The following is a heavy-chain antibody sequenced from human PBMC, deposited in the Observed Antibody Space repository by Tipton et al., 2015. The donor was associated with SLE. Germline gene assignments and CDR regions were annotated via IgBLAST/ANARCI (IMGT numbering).Heavy chain of an antibody. Sequence: TLSLTCTVSGGSISSHYWSWIRQPPGKGLEWIGYIYYSGSTNYNPSLKSRVTISVDTSKNQFSLKLGSVTAADTAVYYCARDRTGGDAFDIWGQGTMVTVSS. CDR2: IYYSGST. CDR3: ARDRTGGDAFDI. J-gene: IGHJ3*02. V-gene: IGHV4-59*11. CDR1: GGSISSHY. D-gene: IGHD3-10*01.